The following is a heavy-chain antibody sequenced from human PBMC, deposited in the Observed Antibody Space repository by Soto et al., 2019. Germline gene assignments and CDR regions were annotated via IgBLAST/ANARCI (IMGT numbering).Heavy chain of an antibody. J-gene: IGHJ5*01. CDR1: GYTFSGYW. V-gene: IGHV5-51*01. D-gene: IGHD3-16*01. CDR3: ARFGGAALSDNWFDS. CDR2: IYPGDSRT. Sequence: PGESLKISCKGSGYTFSGYWIGWVRQIPWKGLEWMGIIYPGDSRTKNSPSFEGQVTISADKSISTAHLQWSSLKASDSAMYYCARFGGAALSDNWFDSWGQGTLVTVSS.